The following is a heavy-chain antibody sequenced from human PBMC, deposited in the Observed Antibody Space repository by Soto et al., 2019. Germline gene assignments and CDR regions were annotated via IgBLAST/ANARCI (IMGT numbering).Heavy chain of an antibody. J-gene: IGHJ4*02. Sequence: QVQLQESGPGLVKPSQTLSLTCTVSGGSISSGGYYWSWIRQHPGKGLEWIGYIYYSGSTYYNPSLKSRVTISVATSKNQFSLKLSSVTAADTAVYYCARAPVWVRLLDRAPLGYFDYWGQGTLVTVSS. D-gene: IGHD3-3*01. CDR3: ARAPVWVRLLDRAPLGYFDY. CDR2: IYYSGST. CDR1: GGSISSGGYY. V-gene: IGHV4-31*03.